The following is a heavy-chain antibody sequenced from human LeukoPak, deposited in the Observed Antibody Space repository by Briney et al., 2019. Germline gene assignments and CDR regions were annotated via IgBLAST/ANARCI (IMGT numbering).Heavy chain of an antibody. V-gene: IGHV1-69*08. CDR2: IIPILGTV. CDR3: VLQLTIYGDH. J-gene: IGHJ4*02. CDR1: GDTFSSYS. Sequence: SVKVSCKASGDTFSSYSITWVRQAPGQGLEWMGRIIPILGTVNYAQKFQGRVTITADKSTTTAYMELSSLRSEDTAVYYCVLQLTIYGDHWGQGTLVTVSS. D-gene: IGHD3-3*01.